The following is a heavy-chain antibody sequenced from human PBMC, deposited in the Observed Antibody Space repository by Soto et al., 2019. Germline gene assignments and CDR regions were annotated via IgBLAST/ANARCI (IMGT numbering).Heavy chain of an antibody. CDR2: IYHSGST. J-gene: IGHJ6*02. CDR3: ARGGGRSYSSSWDRLFDEYYYYYGMDV. Sequence: QLQLQESGSGLVKPSQTLSLTCAVSGGSISSGGYSWSWIRQPPGKGLEWIGYIYHSGSTYYNPSLKSRVTISVDRSKNQFSLKLSSVTAADTAVYYCARGGGRSYSSSWDRLFDEYYYYYGMDVWGQGTTVTVSS. CDR1: GGSISSGGYS. D-gene: IGHD6-13*01. V-gene: IGHV4-30-2*01.